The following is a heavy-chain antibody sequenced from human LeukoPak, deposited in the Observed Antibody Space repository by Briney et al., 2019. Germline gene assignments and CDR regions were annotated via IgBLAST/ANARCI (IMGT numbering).Heavy chain of an antibody. Sequence: SQTLSLTCAVSGGSISSGGYSWSWIRQPPGKGLEWIGYIYHSGSTYYNPSPKSRVTISVDRSKNQFSLKLSSVTAADTAVYYCARDHYYYYGMDVWGQGTTVTVSS. CDR1: GGSISSGGYS. V-gene: IGHV4-30-2*01. CDR2: IYHSGST. CDR3: ARDHYYYYGMDV. J-gene: IGHJ6*02.